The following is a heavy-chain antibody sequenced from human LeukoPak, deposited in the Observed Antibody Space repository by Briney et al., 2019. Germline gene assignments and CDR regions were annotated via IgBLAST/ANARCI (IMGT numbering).Heavy chain of an antibody. Sequence: PSETLSLTCTVSGGSIGTYYWSWIRQSPGKGPEWIGYIYVTGSTRYNPYLQSRVTISVGTSRNQFFLKMSSVTAADTAVYYCARHIGGGIEDMDVWGKGTKVTVSS. CDR3: ARHIGGGIEDMDV. CDR2: IYVTGST. J-gene: IGHJ6*03. D-gene: IGHD3-16*02. CDR1: GGSIGTYY. V-gene: IGHV4-59*08.